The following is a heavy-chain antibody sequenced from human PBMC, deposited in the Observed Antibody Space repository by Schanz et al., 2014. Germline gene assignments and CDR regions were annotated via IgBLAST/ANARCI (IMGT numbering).Heavy chain of an antibody. V-gene: IGHV4-39*02. CDR3: ARENVGRGFDY. CDR1: GGSISSSSYY. CDR2: IFYSGST. D-gene: IGHD3-10*02. J-gene: IGHJ4*02. Sequence: QLQLQESGPGLVKPSETLSLTCTVSGGSISSSSYYWGWIRQPPGKGLEWIGRIFYSGSTYYNQSTKSRATIPEDPTKNQFSRRVNPGPAAETAVYYCARENVGRGFDYWGRGALVTVSS.